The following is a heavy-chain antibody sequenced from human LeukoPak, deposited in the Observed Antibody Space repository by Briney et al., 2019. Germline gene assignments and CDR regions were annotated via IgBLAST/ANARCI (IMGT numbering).Heavy chain of an antibody. J-gene: IGHJ4*02. CDR3: ARGPDRSGYYGFDY. V-gene: IGHV4-39*01. CDR1: GGSISSSSYY. D-gene: IGHD3-22*01. Sequence: PSETLSLTCTVSGGSISSSSYYWGWIRQPPGKGLEWIGSIYYSGSTYYNPSLKSRVTISVDTSMDQFSLKLSSVTPEDTAVYYCARGPDRSGYYGFDYWGQGTLVTVSS. CDR2: IYYSGST.